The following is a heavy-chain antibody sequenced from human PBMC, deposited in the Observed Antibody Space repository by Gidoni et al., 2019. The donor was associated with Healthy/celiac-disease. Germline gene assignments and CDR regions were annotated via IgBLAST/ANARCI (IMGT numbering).Heavy chain of an antibody. V-gene: IGHV4-31*03. J-gene: IGHJ4*02. CDR1: GGSIRSGGYY. D-gene: IGHD4-17*01. CDR3: ARDGYYGDYLAYFDY. Sequence: QVQLQESGPGLVKPSQTLSLTCTVSGGSIRSGGYYWSWIRQHPGKGLEWIGYIYYSGSTYYNPSLKSRVTISVDTSKNQFSLKLSSVTAADTAVYYCARDGYYGDYLAYFDYWGQGTLVTVSS. CDR2: IYYSGST.